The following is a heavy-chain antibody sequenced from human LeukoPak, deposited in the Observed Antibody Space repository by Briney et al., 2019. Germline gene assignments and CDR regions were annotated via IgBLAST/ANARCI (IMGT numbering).Heavy chain of an antibody. CDR3: ARWDPSLDAFSGAFDI. V-gene: IGHV4-59*01. CDR2: IYYSGRT. D-gene: IGHD1-26*01. Sequence: SETLSLTCTVSGGSITKYYWSWIRQPPGKGLEWIGYIYYSGRTHYNPSLKSPVTISVDTSKNQFSLNLSSVTAADTAVYYCARWDPSLDAFSGAFDIWGQGTMVTVSS. CDR1: GGSITKYY. J-gene: IGHJ3*02.